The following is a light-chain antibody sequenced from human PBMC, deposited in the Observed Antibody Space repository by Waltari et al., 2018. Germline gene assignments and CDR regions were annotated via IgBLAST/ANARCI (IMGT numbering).Light chain of an antibody. V-gene: IGKV1-39*01. CDR3: QHNYGTPYS. J-gene: IGKJ2*03. CDR2: KAS. Sequence: DIQMTQSPSSLSASVGDRVTITCRASENVNNYLNWYQQKPGKAPKLLIYKASTLQSGVPSRFSGSGSGTDYTFTISSLQSEYVATYYCQHNYGTPYSFGQGTKVEIK. CDR1: ENVNNY.